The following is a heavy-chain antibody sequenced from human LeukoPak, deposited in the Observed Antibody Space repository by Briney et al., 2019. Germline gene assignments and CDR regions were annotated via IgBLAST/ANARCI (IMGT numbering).Heavy chain of an antibody. CDR2: IYYNGNT. Sequence: SETLSLTCSVSDGSINSYYWNWIRRPPGKGLEWIGYIYYNGNTNYSPSLKSRATMSVDTSKNLFSLKVSSATAADTAVYYCARGRSNYYGMDVWGQGTTVTVSS. CDR3: ARGRSNYYGMDV. CDR1: DGSINSYY. D-gene: IGHD1-26*01. J-gene: IGHJ6*02. V-gene: IGHV4-59*01.